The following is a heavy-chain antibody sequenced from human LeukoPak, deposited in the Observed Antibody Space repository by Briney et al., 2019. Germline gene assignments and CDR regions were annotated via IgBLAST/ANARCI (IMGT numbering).Heavy chain of an antibody. CDR3: AKDLVLRLVVVTMGGDFDY. J-gene: IGHJ4*02. D-gene: IGHD3-22*01. CDR2: IRYDGSNK. CDR1: GFTFSSYG. Sequence: GGSLRLSCAASGFTFSSYGMHWVRQAPGKGLEWVAFIRYDGSNKYYADSVKGRFTISRDNSKNTLYLQMNSLRAEDTAVYYCAKDLVLRLVVVTMGGDFDYWGQGTLVTVSS. V-gene: IGHV3-30*02.